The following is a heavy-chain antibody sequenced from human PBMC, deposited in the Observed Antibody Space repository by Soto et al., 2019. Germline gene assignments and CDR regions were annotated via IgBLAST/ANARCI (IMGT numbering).Heavy chain of an antibody. CDR3: LFEMATINDS. Sequence: QVQVVKSGAEVKKPGASVKVSCKASGHTFTSYGISWVRPAPGQGLEWMGWITTYNGNTNYAQTFQGRVTMTTDKSTSTSYMELRSLRPDDTAFYYCLFEMATINDSLVQGTLVTVSS. CDR2: ITTYNGNT. V-gene: IGHV1-18*01. D-gene: IGHD5-12*01. J-gene: IGHJ4*02. CDR1: GHTFTSYG.